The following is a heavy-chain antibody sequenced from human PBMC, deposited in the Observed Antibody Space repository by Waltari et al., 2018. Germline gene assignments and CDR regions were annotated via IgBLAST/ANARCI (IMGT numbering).Heavy chain of an antibody. CDR2: ISGSGGST. CDR1: GFTFSSYA. V-gene: IGHV3-23*01. D-gene: IGHD7-27*01. Sequence: EVQLLESGGGLVQPGGSLRLSCAASGFTFSSYAMSWVRQAPGKGREWVSAISGSGGSTYYADSVKGRFTISRDNSKNTLYLQMNSLRAEDTAVYYCAHRHESVGIRAYYFDYWGQGTLVTVSS. J-gene: IGHJ4*02. CDR3: AHRHESVGIRAYYFDY.